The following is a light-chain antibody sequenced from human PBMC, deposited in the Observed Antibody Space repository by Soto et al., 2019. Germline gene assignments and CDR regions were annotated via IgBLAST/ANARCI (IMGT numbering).Light chain of an antibody. CDR3: QQSNSYPWT. V-gene: IGKV1-5*01. J-gene: IGKJ1*01. CDR2: DAS. CDR1: QSISTW. Sequence: DIQMTQSPSTLSASVGDRITITCRASQSISTWLAWYQQKPGKAPKLLIYDASNLETGVPSRFSGSGSGTEFTLTISSLQPDDFATYYCQQSNSYPWTFGQGTKV.